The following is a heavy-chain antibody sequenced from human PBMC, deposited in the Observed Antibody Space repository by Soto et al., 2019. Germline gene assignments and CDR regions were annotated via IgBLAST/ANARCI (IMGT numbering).Heavy chain of an antibody. Sequence: ASVKVSCKASGYTFTGYYMHWVRQAPGQGLEWMGWINPNSGGTNYAQKFQGWVTMTRDTSISTAYMELSRLRSDDTAVYYCARGRSGDDHDAFDIWGQGTMVTVSS. CDR3: ARGRSGDDHDAFDI. CDR2: INPNSGGT. D-gene: IGHD7-27*01. CDR1: GYTFTGYY. J-gene: IGHJ3*02. V-gene: IGHV1-2*04.